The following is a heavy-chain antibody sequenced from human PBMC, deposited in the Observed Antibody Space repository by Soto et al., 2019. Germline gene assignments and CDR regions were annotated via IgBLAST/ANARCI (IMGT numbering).Heavy chain of an antibody. Sequence: QVQLQESGPGLVKPSQTLSLTCTVSGGSISSGGYYWSWIRQHPGKGLEWIGDIYYSGSTYYNPSLKSQVTISVDTSKNQFSLKLSSVTAADTAVYYCARVGYCISTRCPNWFDPWGQGTLVTVSS. CDR2: IYYSGST. J-gene: IGHJ5*02. V-gene: IGHV4-31*01. CDR1: GGSISSGGYY. CDR3: ARVGYCISTRCPNWFDP. D-gene: IGHD2-2*01.